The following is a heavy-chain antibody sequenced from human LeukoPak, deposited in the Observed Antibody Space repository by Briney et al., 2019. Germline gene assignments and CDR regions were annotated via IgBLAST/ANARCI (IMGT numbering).Heavy chain of an antibody. J-gene: IGHJ6*02. V-gene: IGHV4-39*07. CDR1: GGSISSSSYY. D-gene: IGHD6-19*01. CDR3: ARDVAGYSSGWPTGAFYYYYGMDV. Sequence: SETLSLTCTVSGGSISSSSYYWGWIRQPPGKGLEWIGSIYYSGSTYYNPSLKSRVTISVDTSKNQFSLKLSSVTAADTAVYYCARDVAGYSSGWPTGAFYYYYGMDVWGQGTTVTVSS. CDR2: IYYSGST.